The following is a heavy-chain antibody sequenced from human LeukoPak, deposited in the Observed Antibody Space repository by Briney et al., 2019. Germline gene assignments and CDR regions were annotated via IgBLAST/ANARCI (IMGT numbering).Heavy chain of an antibody. CDR3: AKDRKFTMVRGVIVY. CDR1: GFTFSSYA. CDR2: ISYDGSNK. J-gene: IGHJ4*02. Sequence: PGGSLRLSCAASGFTFSSYAMHWVRQAPGKGLEWVAVISYDGSNKYYADSVKGRFTISRDNSKNTLYLQMSSLRAEDTAVYYCAKDRKFTMVRGVIVYWGQGTLVTVSS. V-gene: IGHV3-30*04. D-gene: IGHD3-10*01.